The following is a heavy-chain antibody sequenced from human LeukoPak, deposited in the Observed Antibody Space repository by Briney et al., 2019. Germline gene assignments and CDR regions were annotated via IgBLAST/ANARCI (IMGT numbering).Heavy chain of an antibody. CDR2: ISYDGSNK. CDR3: ARDKVLSHKQQFLRPCYAFDI. CDR1: GFTFSSYA. V-gene: IGHV3-30-3*01. Sequence: GGSLRLSCAASGFTFSSYAMHWVRQAPGKGLEWVAVISYDGSNKYYADSVKGRFTISRDNSKNTLYLQMNSLRAEDTAVYYCARDKVLSHKQQFLRPCYAFDIWGQGTMVTVSS. D-gene: IGHD6-13*01. J-gene: IGHJ3*02.